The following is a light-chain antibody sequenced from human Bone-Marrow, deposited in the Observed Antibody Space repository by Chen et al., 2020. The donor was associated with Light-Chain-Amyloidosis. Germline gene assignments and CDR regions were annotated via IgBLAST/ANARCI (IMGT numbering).Light chain of an antibody. V-gene: IGLV3-21*02. CDR2: DDS. Sequence: SYVLTQPSSVSAAPGQRATIACAGNNIGSTSVHWYQQTPGQAPLLVVYDDSDRPSGIPERLSGSNSGNPATLTISRVEAGDEAVYYCQVWDRSSDRPVFGGGTKLTVL. J-gene: IGLJ3*02. CDR1: NIGSTS. CDR3: QVWDRSSDRPV.